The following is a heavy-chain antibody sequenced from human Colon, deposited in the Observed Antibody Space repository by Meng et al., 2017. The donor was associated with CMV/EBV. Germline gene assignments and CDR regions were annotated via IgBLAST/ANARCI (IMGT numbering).Heavy chain of an antibody. CDR3: ARDSNLSGLAY. Sequence: QGQLRESRPGRVKPAETLSLTCTVSGASITSYYWSWIRQPAGKGLEWIGRVYISGNTNYNPSLKSRVTMSIDTSKNQLSLNIRSVTAADTAVYYCARDSNLSGLAYWGQGTLVTVSS. D-gene: IGHD3-10*01. V-gene: IGHV4-4*07. CDR1: GASITSYY. J-gene: IGHJ4*02. CDR2: VYISGNT.